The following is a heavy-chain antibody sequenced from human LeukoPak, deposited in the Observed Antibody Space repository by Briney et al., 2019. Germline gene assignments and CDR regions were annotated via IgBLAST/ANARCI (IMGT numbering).Heavy chain of an antibody. CDR3: ARGPLGDILTGYHIDY. J-gene: IGHJ4*02. CDR1: GFTFSDYY. D-gene: IGHD3-9*01. Sequence: GGSLRLSCAASGFTFSDYYMSWIRQAPGKGLEWVSYISLSGTIYYADSVKGRFTISRDNAKNSLYLQMNSLRAEDTAVYYCARGPLGDILTGYHIDYWGQGTLVTVSS. V-gene: IGHV3-11*01. CDR2: ISLSGTI.